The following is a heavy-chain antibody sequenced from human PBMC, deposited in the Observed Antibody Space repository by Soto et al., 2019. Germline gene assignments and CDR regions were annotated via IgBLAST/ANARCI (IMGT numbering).Heavy chain of an antibody. Sequence: SETLSLTCTVSGGSISSGDYYWSWIRQPPGKGLEWIGYIYYSGSTYYNPSLKSRVTISVDTSKNQFSLKLSSVTAADTAVYYFARASIVVVVAAKTNWFDPWGQGTLVTGSS. V-gene: IGHV4-30-4*01. CDR1: GGSISSGDYY. CDR3: ARASIVVVVAAKTNWFDP. D-gene: IGHD2-15*01. J-gene: IGHJ5*02. CDR2: IYYSGST.